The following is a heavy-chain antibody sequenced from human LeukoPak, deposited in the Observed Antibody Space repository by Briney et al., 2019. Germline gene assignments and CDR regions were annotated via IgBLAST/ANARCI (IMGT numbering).Heavy chain of an antibody. CDR2: INKKGGT. CDR3: AREHKSYGDYPYYFDS. Sequence: SQTLSLTCTVSSDSISSGDYYWSWICQPAGKGLEFIGYINKKGGTFYNPPLKSRVSISIDTSKNQFSLKLTSVTAADTAVYFCAREHKSYGDYPYYFDSWGQGTLVTVSS. V-gene: IGHV4-30-4*01. CDR1: SDSISSGDYY. J-gene: IGHJ4*02. D-gene: IGHD4-17*01.